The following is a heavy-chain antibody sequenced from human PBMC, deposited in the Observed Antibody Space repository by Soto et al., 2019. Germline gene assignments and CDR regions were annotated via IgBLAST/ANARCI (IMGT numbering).Heavy chain of an antibody. CDR3: ARGLAAGDY. J-gene: IGHJ4*02. CDR2: INPNGGST. CDR1: GYTFTNYY. Sequence: QVQLVQSGAEVKKPGASVKLSCKASGYTFTNYYIHWVRQAPGQGLEWMAIINPNGGSTNYAQKVQGRVTLTRDTSTSTVYMDLSRLKSEDTAVYYCARGLAAGDYWGQGTLVTVSS. V-gene: IGHV1-46*01. D-gene: IGHD6-13*01.